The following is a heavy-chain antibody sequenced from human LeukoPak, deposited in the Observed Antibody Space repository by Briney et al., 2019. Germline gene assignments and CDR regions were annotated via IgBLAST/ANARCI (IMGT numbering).Heavy chain of an antibody. CDR2: ISYDGSNK. CDR1: GFTFSSYA. D-gene: IGHD6-25*01. J-gene: IGHJ6*04. V-gene: IGHV3-30*04. Sequence: PGRSLRLSCAASGFTFSSYAMHWVRQAPGKGLEWVAVISYDGSNKYYADSVKGRFTISRDNSKSTLYLQMNSLRAEDTAVYYCARERLPDYYYYGMDVWGKGTTVTVSS. CDR3: ARERLPDYYYYGMDV.